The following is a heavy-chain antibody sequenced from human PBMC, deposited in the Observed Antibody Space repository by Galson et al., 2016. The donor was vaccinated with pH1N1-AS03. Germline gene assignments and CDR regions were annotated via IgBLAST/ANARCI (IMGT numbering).Heavy chain of an antibody. J-gene: IGHJ4*02. V-gene: IGHV1-69*10. CDR1: GGTFTSHA. CDR3: ARVGEFNYGTLDY. Sequence: SVKVSCKASGGTFTSHAVSWMRQAPGQGLEWMGGIILSLGMTHYARDFKDRVTCTADESATTAYMELTSLRSEDTAVFYCARVGEFNYGTLDYWGQGSLVTVSS. CDR2: IILSLGMT. D-gene: IGHD1-7*01.